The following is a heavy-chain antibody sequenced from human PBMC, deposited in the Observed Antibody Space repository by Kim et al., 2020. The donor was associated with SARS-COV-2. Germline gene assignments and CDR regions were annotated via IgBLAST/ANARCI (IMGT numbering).Heavy chain of an antibody. Sequence: YADSVKGRFTISRDNSKNTLYLQMNSLRAEDTAVYYCAKVPLLWFGELDYWGQGTLVTVSS. D-gene: IGHD3-10*01. J-gene: IGHJ4*02. CDR3: AKVPLLWFGELDY. V-gene: IGHV3-23*01.